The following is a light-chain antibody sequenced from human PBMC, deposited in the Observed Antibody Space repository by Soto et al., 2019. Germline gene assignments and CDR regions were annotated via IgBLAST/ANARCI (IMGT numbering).Light chain of an antibody. CDR2: LNSDGSH. Sequence: QLVLTQSPSASASLGASVKLTCTLSSGHSSYAIAWHQQQPEKGPRYLMKLNSDGSHSKGDGIPDRFSGSSSGAERYLTISSLQSEDEADYYCQTWGTGIHYAFGTGTKVTVL. CDR3: QTWGTGIHYA. J-gene: IGLJ1*01. V-gene: IGLV4-69*01. CDR1: SGHSSYA.